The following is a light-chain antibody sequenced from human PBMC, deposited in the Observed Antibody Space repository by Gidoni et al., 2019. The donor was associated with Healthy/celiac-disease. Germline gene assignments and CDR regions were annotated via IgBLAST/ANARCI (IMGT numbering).Light chain of an antibody. CDR1: SSNIGAGYD. CDR3: QSYDSSLSFYV. CDR2: GNS. J-gene: IGLJ1*01. V-gene: IGLV1-40*01. Sequence: QSVLTQPPSVSGAPGQRVTISCTGSSSNIGAGYDLNWYQQLPGTAPKLLIYGNSNRPSGVPDRFSGSKSGTSASLAITGLQAEDEADYYCQSYDSSLSFYVFGTGTKVTVL.